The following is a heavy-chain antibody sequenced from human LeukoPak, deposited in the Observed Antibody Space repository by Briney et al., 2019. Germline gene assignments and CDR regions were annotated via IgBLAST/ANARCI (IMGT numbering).Heavy chain of an antibody. D-gene: IGHD2-2*01. Sequence: SETLSLTWAVDGGSFSGYYWSWIRQPPGKGLEWIGEINHSGSTNYNPSLKSRVTISVDTSKNQVSLKLSSVTAADTAVYYCAGGADIVVAPATTDVFHIWGRGTMVTVSS. CDR3: AGGADIVVAPATTDVFHI. CDR1: GGSFSGYY. J-gene: IGHJ3*02. CDR2: INHSGST. V-gene: IGHV4-34*01.